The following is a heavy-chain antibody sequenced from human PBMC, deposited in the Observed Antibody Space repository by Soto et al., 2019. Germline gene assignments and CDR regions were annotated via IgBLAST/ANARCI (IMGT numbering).Heavy chain of an antibody. CDR2: IYYSGST. Sequence: SSETLSLTCTVSGGSISSYYWSWIRQPPGKGLEWIGYIYYSGSTNYNPSLKSRVTISVDTSKNQFSLKLSSVTAADTAVYYCSTYFHSGSYYFDYWGKGTLVTVSS. V-gene: IGHV4-59*12. CDR3: STYFHSGSYYFDY. CDR1: GGSISSYY. J-gene: IGHJ4*02. D-gene: IGHD1-26*01.